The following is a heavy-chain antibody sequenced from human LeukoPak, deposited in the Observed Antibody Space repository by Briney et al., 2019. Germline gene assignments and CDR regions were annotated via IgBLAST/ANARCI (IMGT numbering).Heavy chain of an antibody. D-gene: IGHD3-10*01. J-gene: IGHJ5*02. CDR3: ARESTPLLWFGELKDNWFDP. CDR2: ISSSSSTI. Sequence: PGGSLRLSCAASGFTFSSYSMNWVRQAPGKGLEWVSYISSSSSTIYYADSVKGRFTISRDNAKNSLYLQMNSLRAEDTAVYYCARESTPLLWFGELKDNWFDPWGQGTLVTVSS. V-gene: IGHV3-48*04. CDR1: GFTFSSYS.